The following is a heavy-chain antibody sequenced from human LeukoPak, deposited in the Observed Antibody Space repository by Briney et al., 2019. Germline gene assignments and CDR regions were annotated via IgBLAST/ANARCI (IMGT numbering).Heavy chain of an antibody. CDR2: IYYSGST. CDR3: AREGYNAFDI. V-gene: IGHV4-61*01. CDR1: GGSVSIGNYY. Sequence: SETLSLTCTVSGGSVSIGNYYWSCIRQPPGKELEWIGYIYYSGSTNYNPSLKSRVTISVDTSKNQFSLKLSSVTAADTAVYYCAREGYNAFDIWGQGTMVTVSS. J-gene: IGHJ3*02. D-gene: IGHD1-1*01.